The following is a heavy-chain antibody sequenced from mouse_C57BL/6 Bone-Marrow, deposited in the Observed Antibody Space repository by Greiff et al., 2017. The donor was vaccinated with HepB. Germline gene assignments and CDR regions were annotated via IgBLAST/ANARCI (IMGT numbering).Heavy chain of an antibody. D-gene: IGHD6-1*01. CDR3: AIEQRGRAMDY. J-gene: IGHJ4*01. CDR2: IHPSDSDT. CDR1: GYTFTSYW. V-gene: IGHV1-74*01. Sequence: QVQLQQPGAELVKPGASVKVSCKASGYTFTSYWMHWVKQRPGQGLEWIGRIHPSDSDTNYNQKFKGKATLTVDESSSTAYMQLSSLTSEDSAVYYCAIEQRGRAMDYWGQGTSVTVSS.